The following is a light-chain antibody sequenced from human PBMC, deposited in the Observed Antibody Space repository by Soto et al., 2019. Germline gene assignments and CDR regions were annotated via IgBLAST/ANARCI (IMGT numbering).Light chain of an antibody. CDR2: GAS. J-gene: IGKJ4*01. Sequence: EIVMTQSPATLSVSPGGRATLSCRASQSVGRNLAWYQQKPGQAPRLLIYGASTRATGIPARFSGSGSGTEFTLTISSLQSEDFAIYSCQQYNHWPPLTFGGGTKVKIK. CDR3: QQYNHWPPLT. CDR1: QSVGRN. V-gene: IGKV3-15*01.